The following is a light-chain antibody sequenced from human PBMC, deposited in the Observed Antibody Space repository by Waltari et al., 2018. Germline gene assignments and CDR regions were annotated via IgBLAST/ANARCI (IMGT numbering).Light chain of an antibody. CDR3: QQSYSALT. V-gene: IGKV1-39*01. Sequence: DIQMTQSPSSLSASVGDRVTITCRASQSITIYLNWYQHKPGKAPKLLIYAASSLQGGVPTRFSGSGSGTDFNLTISTLQPEDFATYYWQQSYSALTFGGGTKVEIK. CDR1: QSITIY. J-gene: IGKJ4*02. CDR2: AAS.